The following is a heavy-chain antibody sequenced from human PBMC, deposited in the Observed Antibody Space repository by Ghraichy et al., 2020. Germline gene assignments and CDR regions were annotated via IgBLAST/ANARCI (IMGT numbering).Heavy chain of an antibody. CDR3: ASLKTAYQYYYGMDV. Sequence: SETLSLTCTVSGGSISSYYWSWIRQPPGKGLEWIGYIYYSGSTNYNPSLKSRVTISVDTSKNQFSLQLSSVTAADTAVYYCASLKTAYQYYYGMDVWGQGTTVTVSS. CDR2: IYYSGST. CDR1: GGSISSYY. J-gene: IGHJ6*02. D-gene: IGHD1-14*01. V-gene: IGHV4-59*01.